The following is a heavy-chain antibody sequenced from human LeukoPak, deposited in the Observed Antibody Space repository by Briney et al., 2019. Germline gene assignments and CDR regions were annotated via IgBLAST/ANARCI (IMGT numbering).Heavy chain of an antibody. Sequence: GGSLRLSCAASGFILSNHWMTCVRQAPGKGPEWVANVNKDGSEKYYVDSVKGRFTISRDTAKNSLYLQMNNLRAEDTALYYCARNNDMDVWGQGTTVIVSS. D-gene: IGHD1/OR15-1a*01. CDR1: GFILSNHW. CDR2: VNKDGSEK. CDR3: ARNNDMDV. V-gene: IGHV3-7*03. J-gene: IGHJ6*02.